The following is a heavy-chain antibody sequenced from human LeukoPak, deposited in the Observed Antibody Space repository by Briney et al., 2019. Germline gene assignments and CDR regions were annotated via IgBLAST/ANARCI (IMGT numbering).Heavy chain of an antibody. CDR1: GYTFTGYY. D-gene: IGHD3-22*01. CDR2: INPNSGGT. V-gene: IGHV1-2*02. CDR3: AKVFHDLETHYYDSSGYYVGNAFDI. J-gene: IGHJ3*02. Sequence: ASVKVSCKASGYTFTGYYMHWVRQAPGQGLEWMGWINPNSGGTNYAQKFQGRVTMTRDTSISTAYMELSRLRSDDTAVYYCAKVFHDLETHYYDSSGYYVGNAFDIWGQGTMVTVSS.